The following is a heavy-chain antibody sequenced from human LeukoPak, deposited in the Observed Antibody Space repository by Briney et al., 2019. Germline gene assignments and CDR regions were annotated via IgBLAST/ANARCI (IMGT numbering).Heavy chain of an antibody. D-gene: IGHD3-22*01. V-gene: IGHV4-59*03. CDR2: IFYTGST. CDR1: GVSISGNY. CDR3: VNYYDSSDYQQPNHFDY. J-gene: IGHJ4*02. Sequence: SETLSLTCTVSGVSISGNYWSWIRQPPGKGLEWIGYIFYTGSTNYNPSLQSRVTILLDTSKNQFSLKLSSVSAADTAVYYCVNYYDSSDYQQPNHFDYWGQGTLVTVSS.